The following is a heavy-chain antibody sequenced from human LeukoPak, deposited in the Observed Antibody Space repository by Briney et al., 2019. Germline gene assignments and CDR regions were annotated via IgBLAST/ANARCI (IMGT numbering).Heavy chain of an antibody. Sequence: PGGSLRLSCEASGFTFNNYAMHWVRHAPGKGLEWVSGISWDRGTTGYGDSVKGRFTISRDNAKNTLYLQMSSLRAEDTALYYCAKDIGLPVTSCYEHWGQGTLVTVSS. J-gene: IGHJ4*02. CDR2: ISWDRGTT. V-gene: IGHV3-9*01. CDR1: GFTFNNYA. CDR3: AKDIGLPVTSCYEH. D-gene: IGHD2-2*01.